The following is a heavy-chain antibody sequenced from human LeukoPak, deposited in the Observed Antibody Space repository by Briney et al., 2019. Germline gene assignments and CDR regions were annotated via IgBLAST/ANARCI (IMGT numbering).Heavy chain of an antibody. V-gene: IGHV1-69*05. J-gene: IGHJ4*02. CDR2: IIPIFGTA. D-gene: IGHD6-13*01. CDR1: GGTFSSYA. CDR3: ARPGGDSSSWYGQFDY. Sequence: SVKVSCKXSGGTFSSYAISWVRQAPGQGLEWMGMIIPIFGTANYAQKFQGRVTITTDESTSTAYIELSSLRSEDTAVYYCARPGGDSSSWYGQFDYWGQGTLVTVSS.